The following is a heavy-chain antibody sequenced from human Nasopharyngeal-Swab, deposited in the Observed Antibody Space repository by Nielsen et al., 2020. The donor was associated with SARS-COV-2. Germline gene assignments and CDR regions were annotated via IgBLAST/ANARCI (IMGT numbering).Heavy chain of an antibody. V-gene: IGHV3-30-3*01. CDR2: ISYDGSNK. Sequence: GESLKISRAASGFTFSSYAMHWVRQAPGKGLEWVAVISYDGSNKYYADSVKGRFTISRDNSKNTLYLQMNSLRAEDTAVYYCARERQQLGPLHYYYYGMDVWGQGTTVTVSS. J-gene: IGHJ6*02. CDR1: GFTFSSYA. D-gene: IGHD6-13*01. CDR3: ARERQQLGPLHYYYYGMDV.